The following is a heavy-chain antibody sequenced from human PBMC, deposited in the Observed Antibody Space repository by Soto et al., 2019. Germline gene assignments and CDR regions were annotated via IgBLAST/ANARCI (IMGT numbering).Heavy chain of an antibody. V-gene: IGHV6-1*01. CDR2: TYYRSKWYN. CDR3: ARDYPANADYGGYFDS. Sequence: PSQTLSLTCAISGDSVSSNSAAWNLIRQSPSRGLEWLGRTYYRSKWYNDYAVSVKSRITINPDTSKNQFSLQLNSVTPEDTAVYYCARDYPANADYGGYFDSWGQGTLVTVSS. D-gene: IGHD4-17*01. CDR1: GDSVSSNSAA. J-gene: IGHJ4*02.